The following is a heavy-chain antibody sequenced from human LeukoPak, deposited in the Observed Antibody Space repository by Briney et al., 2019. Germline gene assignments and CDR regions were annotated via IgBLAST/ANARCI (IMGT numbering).Heavy chain of an antibody. J-gene: IGHJ4*02. CDR1: GYTFTSYD. CDR2: MNPNSGNT. D-gene: IGHD6-13*01. Sequence: GASVKVSCKASGYTFTSYDINWVRQATGQGLEWMGWMNPNSGNTGYAQKFQGRVTITRNTSISTAYMELSSLRSEDTAVYYCARAVRIAAADTHNREFFYYFDYWGQGTLVTVSS. CDR3: ARAVRIAAADTHNREFFYYFDY. V-gene: IGHV1-8*03.